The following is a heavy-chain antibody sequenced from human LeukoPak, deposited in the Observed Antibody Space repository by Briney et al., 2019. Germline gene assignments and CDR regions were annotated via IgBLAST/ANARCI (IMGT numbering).Heavy chain of an antibody. D-gene: IGHD2-2*01. J-gene: IGHJ6*02. CDR3: ARSSSTSSYRNPGRMYYYYGMDV. CDR2: ISAYNVNT. CDR1: GYTFTSYG. Sequence: GASVKVSCKASGYTFTSYGISWVRQAPGQGLEWMGWISAYNVNTNYAQKLQGRVTMTTDTSTSTAYMELRSLRSDDTAVYYCARSSSTSSYRNPGRMYYYYGMDVWGQGTTVTVSS. V-gene: IGHV1-18*01.